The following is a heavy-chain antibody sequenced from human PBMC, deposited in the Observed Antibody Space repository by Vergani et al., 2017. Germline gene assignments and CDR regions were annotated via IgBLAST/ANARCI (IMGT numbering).Heavy chain of an antibody. Sequence: QVQLQQWGAGLLKPSETLSLTCAVYGGSFSGYYWSWIRQPPGKGLEWIGEINHSGSTNYNPSLKSRVTISVDTSKNQFSLKLSSVTAADTAVYYCAKVSWGSWGWFDPWGQGTLVTVSS. V-gene: IGHV4-34*01. CDR3: AKVSWGSWGWFDP. J-gene: IGHJ5*02. D-gene: IGHD6-13*01. CDR1: GGSFSGYY. CDR2: INHSGST.